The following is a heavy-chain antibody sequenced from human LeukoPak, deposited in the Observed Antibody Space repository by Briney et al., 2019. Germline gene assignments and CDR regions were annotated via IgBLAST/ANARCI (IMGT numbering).Heavy chain of an antibody. D-gene: IGHD1-26*01. CDR3: ARVEDMGDYRYWYFEV. Sequence: SETLSLTCAVSGGSIINSNWWSWVRQPPGKGLEWIGEIDHSGSTSYNPSLKSRVTMSVDRSQNQFSLRLSTVSAADTAVYYCARVEDMGDYRYWYFEVWGRGTLVTVSS. CDR1: GGSIINSNW. V-gene: IGHV4-4*02. CDR2: IDHSGST. J-gene: IGHJ2*01.